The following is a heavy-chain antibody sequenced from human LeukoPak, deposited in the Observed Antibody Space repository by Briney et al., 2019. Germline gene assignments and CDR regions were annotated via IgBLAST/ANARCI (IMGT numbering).Heavy chain of an antibody. Sequence: ASVNVSCKASGYTFTSYAMHWVRQAPGQRLEWMGWINAGNGNTKYSQKFQGRVTMTRDTSTSTVYMELSSLRSEDTAVYYCATDSNDSSGYQNRDDFDYWGQGTLATVSS. CDR2: INAGNGNT. D-gene: IGHD3-22*01. V-gene: IGHV1-3*01. CDR3: ATDSNDSSGYQNRDDFDY. J-gene: IGHJ4*02. CDR1: GYTFTSYA.